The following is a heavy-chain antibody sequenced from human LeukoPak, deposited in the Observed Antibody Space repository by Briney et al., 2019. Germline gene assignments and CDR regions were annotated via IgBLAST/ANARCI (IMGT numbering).Heavy chain of an antibody. V-gene: IGHV3-64*04. Sequence: GGSLRLSCSASGFTFSSYAMHWVRQAPGKGLEYVSAISSNGGSTYYADSVKGRFTISRDNSKNSLYLQMNSLRDEDTAVYYCARSPVITMIVVGNQRGAFDIWGQGTMVTVSS. CDR3: ARSPVITMIVVGNQRGAFDI. J-gene: IGHJ3*02. CDR1: GFTFSSYA. D-gene: IGHD3-22*01. CDR2: ISSNGGST.